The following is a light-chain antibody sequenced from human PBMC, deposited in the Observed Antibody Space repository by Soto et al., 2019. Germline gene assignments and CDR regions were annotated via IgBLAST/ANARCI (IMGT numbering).Light chain of an antibody. V-gene: IGKV3-15*01. CDR2: GAS. J-gene: IGKJ1*01. CDR3: QQYNNWPRT. CDR1: QSVSSD. Sequence: EVVMTQSPATLSVSPGERATLSCRASQSVSSDLAWYHQKPGQPPRLLIYGASTRATGIPARFSGSGSGTEFTLTISSLQSEDVAVYYCQQYNNWPRTFGQGTKVEIK.